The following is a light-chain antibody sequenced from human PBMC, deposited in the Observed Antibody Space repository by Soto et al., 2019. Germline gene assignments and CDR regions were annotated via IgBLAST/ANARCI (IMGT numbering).Light chain of an antibody. V-gene: IGKV3-20*01. Sequence: IVLTQSPGTLSLSPGERATLSCRASQSVSSNYLAWYQQKPGQAPRLLFFGASSRATGIPDRSSGSGSGTGFTLSISTVETEDVAVYYCQQDGSSITFGGGTKVEIK. J-gene: IGKJ4*01. CDR2: GAS. CDR3: QQDGSSIT. CDR1: QSVSSNY.